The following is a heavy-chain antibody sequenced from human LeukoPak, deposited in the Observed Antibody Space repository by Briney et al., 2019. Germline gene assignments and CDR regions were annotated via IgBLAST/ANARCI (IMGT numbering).Heavy chain of an antibody. CDR3: ARGGGGIVGATSHAFDI. CDR1: GYSISSGYY. V-gene: IGHV4-38-2*02. CDR2: IYHSEST. Sequence: SETLSLTCTVSGYSISSGYYWGWIRQPPGKGLEWIGSIYHSESTYYNPSLKSRVTISVDTSKSQFSLKLSSVTAADTAVYYCARGGGGIVGATSHAFDIWGQGTMVTVSS. D-gene: IGHD1-26*01. J-gene: IGHJ3*02.